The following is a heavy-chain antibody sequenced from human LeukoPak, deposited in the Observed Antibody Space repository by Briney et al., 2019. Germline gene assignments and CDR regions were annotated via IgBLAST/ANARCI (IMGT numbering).Heavy chain of an antibody. CDR1: GYSISHGYY. D-gene: IGHD3-16*01. Sequence: SETLSLTCAVSGYSISHGYYWRWIRQPPGKGLESVGGSYHSWHTYYNLSPNSRVTISVDTTKNQFSLRLNSVTAADTAVYHCARIPPEGGTYFYYYMDVWGKGTPVTVSS. J-gene: IGHJ6*03. CDR3: ARIPPEGGTYFYYYMDV. V-gene: IGHV4-38-2*01. CDR2: SYHSWHT.